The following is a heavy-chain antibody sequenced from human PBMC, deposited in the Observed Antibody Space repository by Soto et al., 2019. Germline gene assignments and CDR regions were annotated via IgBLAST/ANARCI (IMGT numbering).Heavy chain of an antibody. CDR3: AKDLGSSSPNWFDP. V-gene: IGHV3-23*01. J-gene: IGHJ5*02. D-gene: IGHD6-6*01. Sequence: GGSLRLSCAASGFTFVSHAMNWVRQATGKGLQWVSTITDSGGRTYYADSVKGRFTISRDNSKNTLSLQMNNLRAEDTAIYYCAKDLGSSSPNWFDPWGPGTLVTVSS. CDR1: GFTFVSHA. CDR2: ITDSGGRT.